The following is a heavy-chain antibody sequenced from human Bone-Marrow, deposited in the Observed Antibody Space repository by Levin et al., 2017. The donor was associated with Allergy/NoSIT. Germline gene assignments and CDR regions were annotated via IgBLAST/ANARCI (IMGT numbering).Heavy chain of an antibody. CDR2: LGTAGDT. D-gene: IGHD3-22*01. J-gene: IGHJ4*02. CDR1: GFTFSSYD. V-gene: IGHV3-13*01. CDR3: ARVTSNYYDSSGYKIYYIDY. Sequence: GGSLRLSCAASGFTFSSYDMHWVRQATGEGLEWVSGLGTAGDTYYPDSVKGRFTISRENAKNSLYLQMNSLRAGDTAVYYCARVTSNYYDSSGYKIYYIDYWGQGTLVTVSS.